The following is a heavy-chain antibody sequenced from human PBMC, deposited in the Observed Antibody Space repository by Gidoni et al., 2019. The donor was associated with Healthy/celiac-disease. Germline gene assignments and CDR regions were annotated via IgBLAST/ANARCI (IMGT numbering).Heavy chain of an antibody. Sequence: QLQLQESGPGLVKPSETLSLTCTVSGGSISSSSYYWGWIRQPPGKGLEWIGSIYYSGSTYYNPSLKSRVTISVDTSKNQFSLKLSSVTAADTAVYYCARHRGDYLSTEYYFDYWGQGTLVTVSS. V-gene: IGHV4-39*01. D-gene: IGHD4-17*01. CDR2: IYYSGST. J-gene: IGHJ4*02. CDR1: GGSISSSSYY. CDR3: ARHRGDYLSTEYYFDY.